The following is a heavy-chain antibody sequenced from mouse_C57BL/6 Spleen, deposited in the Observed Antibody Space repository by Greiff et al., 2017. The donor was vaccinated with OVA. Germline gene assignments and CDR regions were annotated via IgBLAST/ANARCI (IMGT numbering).Heavy chain of an antibody. CDR3: ARAKYEYDGYYFDY. Sequence: VQLQQSGAELVKPGASVTISCKASGYAFRSYWMNWVKQRPGTGLEWIGQIYPGDGDTNYNGKFKGTATLTADKASSTANMQLSSLTSEDSAVYFCARAKYEYDGYYFDYWGQGTTLTVSS. D-gene: IGHD2-4*01. CDR1: GYAFRSYW. CDR2: IYPGDGDT. V-gene: IGHV1-80*01. J-gene: IGHJ2*01.